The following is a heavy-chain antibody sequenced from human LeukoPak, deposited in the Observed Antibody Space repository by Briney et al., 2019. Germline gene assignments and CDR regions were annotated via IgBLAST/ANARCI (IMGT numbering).Heavy chain of an antibody. CDR1: GFTFSSYG. J-gene: IGHJ4*02. Sequence: GRSLRLSCAASGFTFSSYGMHWVRQAPGKGLEWVAVIWYDGSNKYYADSVKGRFTISRDNSKNTLYLQMNSLRAEDTAVYYCARGTYGSGSYYNIPSDYWGQGTLVTVSS. V-gene: IGHV3-33*01. CDR3: ARGTYGSGSYYNIPSDY. D-gene: IGHD3-10*01. CDR2: IWYDGSNK.